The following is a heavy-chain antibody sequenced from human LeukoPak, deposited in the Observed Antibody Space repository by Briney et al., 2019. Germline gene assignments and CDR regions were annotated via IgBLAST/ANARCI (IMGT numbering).Heavy chain of an antibody. CDR1: GGSISEYY. CDR3: ARDRAAFYYASGLAY. D-gene: IGHD3-10*01. CDR2: IYESGGT. J-gene: IGHJ4*02. V-gene: IGHV4-59*01. Sequence: SETLSLTCTVSGGSISEYYWSWLRQSPGKGLEWIGYIYESGGTKYNPSLRSRVTISLDTSKPQVSLKVTSLTAADTAVYYCARDRAAFYYASGLAYWGQGIPVTVSS.